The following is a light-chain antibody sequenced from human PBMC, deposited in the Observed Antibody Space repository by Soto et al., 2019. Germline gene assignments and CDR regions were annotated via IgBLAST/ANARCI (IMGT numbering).Light chain of an antibody. J-gene: IGLJ3*02. V-gene: IGLV4-69*01. CDR1: SGHSSYA. Sequence: QLVLTQSPSASASLGASVKLTCTLSSGHSSYAIAWHQQQPEKGPRSLMKLNSDGSHTKGDGIPDRFSGSSSGAERYLTISSLQSEDEADYYCQTWDSGIVVFGGGTKLTVL. CDR2: LNSDGSH. CDR3: QTWDSGIVV.